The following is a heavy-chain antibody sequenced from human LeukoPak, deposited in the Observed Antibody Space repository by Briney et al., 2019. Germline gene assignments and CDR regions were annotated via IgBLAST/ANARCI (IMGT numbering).Heavy chain of an antibody. CDR3: ALHIRGPRGLFDY. V-gene: IGHV4-59*01. CDR1: GASISSYY. Sequence: SETLSLTCTVSGASISSYYWSWIRQPPGKGLEWIGCIYYSGSTNYNPSLKGRVTISVDTSKNQFSLRLSSVTAADTAVYYCALHIRGPRGLFDYWGQGTLVTVSS. J-gene: IGHJ4*02. CDR2: IYYSGST. D-gene: IGHD3-10*01.